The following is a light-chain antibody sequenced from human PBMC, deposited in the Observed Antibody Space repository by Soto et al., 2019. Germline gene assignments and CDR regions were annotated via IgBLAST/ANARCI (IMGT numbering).Light chain of an antibody. Sequence: IQLTQSPSSLSASVGDRVTITCRASQGISSYLAWYQQKPGKAPNLLIYAASTLKSVVPSRFSGSGSGTDFTLTISSLQPEDFATYYCQQFNSYPRTFGPGTKVDIK. CDR2: AAS. CDR1: QGISSY. CDR3: QQFNSYPRT. V-gene: IGKV1-9*01. J-gene: IGKJ3*01.